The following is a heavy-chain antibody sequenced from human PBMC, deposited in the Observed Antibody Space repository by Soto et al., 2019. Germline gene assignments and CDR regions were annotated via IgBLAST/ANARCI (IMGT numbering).Heavy chain of an antibody. J-gene: IGHJ6*02. CDR2: ISPYNDAT. V-gene: IGHV1-18*01. D-gene: IGHD3-22*01. CDR3: ARLRSSGYHTHYHSGMDA. Sequence: QVQLEQSGVEVKKPGASVKVTCKTSGHTLWNFGISWVRQAPGQGLEWMGWISPYNDATNYAQKFQGRVTMTTDTSTCTASLQLRSLRSDDTAVSYCARLRSSGYHTHYHSGMDAWGQGTTVTVSS. CDR1: GHTLWNFG.